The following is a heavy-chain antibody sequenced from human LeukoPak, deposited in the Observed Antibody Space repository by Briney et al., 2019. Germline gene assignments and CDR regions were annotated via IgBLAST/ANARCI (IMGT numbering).Heavy chain of an antibody. D-gene: IGHD3-10*01. J-gene: IGHJ4*02. Sequence: GGSLRLSCAASGFTFSDYYMIWMRGAPGKGVVGVSYYSSSGSTIYYADSVTGRFTISRDNAKNSLYLQMNSLGAEDTAVYYCARGLRITMVRGAAPLDYWGQGTLVTVSS. CDR3: ARGLRITMVRGAAPLDY. CDR1: GFTFSDYY. V-gene: IGHV3-11*01. CDR2: YSSSGSTI.